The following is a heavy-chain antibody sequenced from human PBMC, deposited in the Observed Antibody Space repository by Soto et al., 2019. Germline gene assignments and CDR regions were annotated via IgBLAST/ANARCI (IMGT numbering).Heavy chain of an antibody. CDR3: ARLEVDSTPTGGYYYYGMDV. Sequence: GESLKISCKGSGYSFTSYWIGWVRQMPGKGLEWMGIIYPGDSDTRYSPSFQGQVTISADKSISTAYLQWSSLKASDTAMYYCARLEVDSTPTGGYYYYGMDVWGQGTTVTVSS. D-gene: IGHD7-27*01. J-gene: IGHJ6*02. V-gene: IGHV5-51*01. CDR2: IYPGDSDT. CDR1: GYSFTSYW.